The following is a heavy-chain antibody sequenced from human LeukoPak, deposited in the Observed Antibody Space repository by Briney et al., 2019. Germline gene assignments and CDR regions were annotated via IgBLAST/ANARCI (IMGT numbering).Heavy chain of an antibody. Sequence: GGSLRLSCVVSGFTVSSNYMSWFRQAPGKGLEWVSVIYSGGSTYYADSVKGRLTISRDNSKNTLYLQMNSLRAEDTAVYYCARQNTAFDAFDIWGQGTTVTVS. CDR1: GFTVSSNY. CDR2: IYSGGST. CDR3: ARQNTAFDAFDI. J-gene: IGHJ3*02. V-gene: IGHV3-66*04. D-gene: IGHD2-2*02.